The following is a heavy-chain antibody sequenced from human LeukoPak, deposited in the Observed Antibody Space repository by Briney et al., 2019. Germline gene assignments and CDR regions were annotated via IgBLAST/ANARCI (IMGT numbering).Heavy chain of an antibody. CDR3: ARRISSTWGY. CDR1: GGSFSGYY. CDR2: INHSGST. V-gene: IGHV4-34*01. D-gene: IGHD6-13*01. Sequence: SSETLSLTCAVYGGSFSGYYWSWIRQPPGKGLEWIGEINHSGSTNYNPSLKSRVTISVDMSKNQFSLKLSSVTAADTAVYYCARRISSTWGYWGQGTLVTVSS. J-gene: IGHJ4*02.